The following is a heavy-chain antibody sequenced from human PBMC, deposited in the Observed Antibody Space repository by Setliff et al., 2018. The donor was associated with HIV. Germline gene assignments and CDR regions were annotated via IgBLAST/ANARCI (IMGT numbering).Heavy chain of an antibody. Sequence: PLETLSLTCAVYTESLTRYDWAWIRQSPEKGLEWIGEIDDSGSTIYNPSLQSRVTMSVDTSKNQFSLKVRSLTAADTGLYYCARVKSIKTTLVRLWPRFDLWGQGTQVTVSS. V-gene: IGHV4-34*01. CDR2: IDDSGST. D-gene: IGHD3-10*01. CDR1: TESLTRYD. CDR3: ARVKSIKTTLVRLWPRFDL. J-gene: IGHJ5*02.